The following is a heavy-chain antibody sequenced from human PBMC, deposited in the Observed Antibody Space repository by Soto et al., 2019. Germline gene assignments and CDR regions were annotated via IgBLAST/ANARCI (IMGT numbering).Heavy chain of an antibody. CDR1: GGSISSGGYS. CDR3: ARDFGVVKHGGSVHRWFDP. D-gene: IGHD3-3*01. J-gene: IGHJ5*02. Sequence: QLQLQESGSGLVKPSQTLSLTCAVSGGSISSGGYSWSWIRQPPGKGLEWIGYIYHSGSTYYNPSLKSRVTISVDRSKNQFSLKLSSVTAADTAVYYCARDFGVVKHGGSVHRWFDPWGQGTLVTVSS. V-gene: IGHV4-30-2*01. CDR2: IYHSGST.